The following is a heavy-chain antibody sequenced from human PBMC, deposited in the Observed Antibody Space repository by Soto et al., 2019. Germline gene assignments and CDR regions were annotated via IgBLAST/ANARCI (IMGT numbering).Heavy chain of an antibody. V-gene: IGHV3-74*03. Sequence: GGSLRLSCAASGFTFSAYWMHWVRQAPGKGLVWVSRTNTDGTATTYADSVEGRFTISRDNAKNMLYLQMNSLRAEDTAVYYRTRGHYYGMDVWGQGTTVTVSS. CDR2: TNTDGTAT. CDR3: TRGHYYGMDV. CDR1: GFTFSAYW. J-gene: IGHJ6*02.